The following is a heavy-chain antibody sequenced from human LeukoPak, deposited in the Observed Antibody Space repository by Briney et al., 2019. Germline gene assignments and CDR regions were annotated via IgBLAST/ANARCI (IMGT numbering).Heavy chain of an antibody. D-gene: IGHD1-14*01. V-gene: IGHV3-7*01. CDR3: TRDRSRAEDD. CDR2: INQGGSDK. J-gene: IGHJ4*02. Sequence: GGSLRLSCAASGFTLSSYWMSWVRQAPGKGLEWVANINQGGSDKYYVDSVKGRFTISRDNANNLLYLQMNSLRGEDTAVYYCTRDRSRAEDDWGQGTLVTVSS. CDR1: GFTLSSYW.